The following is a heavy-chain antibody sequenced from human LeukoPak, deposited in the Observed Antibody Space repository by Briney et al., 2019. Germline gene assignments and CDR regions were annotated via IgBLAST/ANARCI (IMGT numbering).Heavy chain of an antibody. D-gene: IGHD3-22*01. Sequence: GGSLRLSCAASGFTFSSYAMTWVRQAPGKGLEWVSAISGSGGGTYYADSMKGRFTISGDNSENTLYLQMNSLRAEDTAVYYCAKDPHCYDSSGYFDWGQGALVTVSS. CDR1: GFTFSSYA. J-gene: IGHJ4*02. CDR3: AKDPHCYDSSGYFD. V-gene: IGHV3-23*01. CDR2: ISGSGGGT.